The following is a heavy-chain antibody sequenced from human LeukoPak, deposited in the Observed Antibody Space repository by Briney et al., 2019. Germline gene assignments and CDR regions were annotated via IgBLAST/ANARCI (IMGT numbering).Heavy chain of an antibody. Sequence: ASVKVSCKASGGTFSSYTISWVRQAPGQGLEWMGRIIPILGIANYAQKFQGRVTITADKSTGTAYMELSGLRSEDTAVYYCARNGIFGVASGVGMDVWGQGTTVTVSS. CDR3: ARNGIFGVASGVGMDV. D-gene: IGHD3-3*01. V-gene: IGHV1-69*02. J-gene: IGHJ6*02. CDR1: GGTFSSYT. CDR2: IIPILGIA.